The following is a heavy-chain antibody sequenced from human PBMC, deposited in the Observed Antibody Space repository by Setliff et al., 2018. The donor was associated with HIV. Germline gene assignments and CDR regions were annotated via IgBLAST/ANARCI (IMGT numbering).Heavy chain of an antibody. CDR2: INHSGST. Sequence: KTSETLSLTCTVSGGSISSHYWSWIRQPPGKGLEWIGEINHSGSTNYNPSLKSRVTISVDTSKKQFSLKLSSVTAADTAVYYCARRDRSGFYYWYFDLWGRGTLVTVSS. CDR3: ARRDRSGFYYWYFDL. V-gene: IGHV4-34*01. J-gene: IGHJ2*01. D-gene: IGHD3-22*01. CDR1: GGSISSHY.